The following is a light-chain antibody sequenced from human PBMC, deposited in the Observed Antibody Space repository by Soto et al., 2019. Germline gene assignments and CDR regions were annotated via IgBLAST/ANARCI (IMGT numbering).Light chain of an antibody. CDR1: QGISSY. CDR2: AAS. J-gene: IGKJ2*01. CDR3: QQLNSYPSYT. V-gene: IGKV1-9*01. Sequence: DIQLTQSPSFQPASVGDTVSITCQASQGISSYLAWYQQKPGKAPKLLIYAASTLQSGVPSRFSGSGSGTEFTLTINSLQPEDFATYYCQQLNSYPSYTFGQGTKLEIK.